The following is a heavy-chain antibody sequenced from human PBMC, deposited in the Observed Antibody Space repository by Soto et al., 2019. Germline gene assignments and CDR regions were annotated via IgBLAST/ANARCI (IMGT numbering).Heavy chain of an antibody. CDR3: ARAKCGSYYSVGVGPLCSRRYSDY. J-gene: IGHJ4*02. D-gene: IGHD1-26*01. CDR2: INHSGST. CDR1: GGSFSGYY. Sequence: SETLSLTCAVYGGSFSGYYWSWIRQPPGKGLEWIGEINHSGSTNYNPSLKSRVTISVDTSKNQFSLKLSSVTAADTAVYYCARAKCGSYYSVGVGPLCSRRYSDYWGQGTLVTVSS. V-gene: IGHV4-34*01.